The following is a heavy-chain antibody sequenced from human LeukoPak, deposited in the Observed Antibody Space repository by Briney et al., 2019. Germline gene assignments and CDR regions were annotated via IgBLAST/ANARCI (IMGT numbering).Heavy chain of an antibody. J-gene: IGHJ6*04. CDR1: GFTFSNYW. CDR2: INLDGRQR. D-gene: IGHD3-10*02. CDR3: AELGITMIGGV. Sequence: GGSLRLSCVVSGFTFSNYWMSWVRQAPGKGLEWVANINLDGRQRFYVDSVKGRFTISRASTENSLYLQMNSLRAEDTAVYYCAELGITMIGGVWGKGTTVTISS. V-gene: IGHV3-7*01.